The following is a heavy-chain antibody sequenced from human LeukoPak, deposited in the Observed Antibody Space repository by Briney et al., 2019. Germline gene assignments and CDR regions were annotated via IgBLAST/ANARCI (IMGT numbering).Heavy chain of an antibody. Sequence: GGSLNLSCAASGFTFSNAWWSWVRQAPGKGLEWVGGIKSKTDGGTTDYAAPVKGRFTISRDDSKNTLYLQMNSLKTEDTAVYYCTTGYYYDSSGYYSDYWGQGTLVTVSS. CDR2: IKSKTDGGTT. CDR1: GFTFSNAW. D-gene: IGHD3-22*01. V-gene: IGHV3-15*01. CDR3: TTGYYYDSSGYYSDY. J-gene: IGHJ4*02.